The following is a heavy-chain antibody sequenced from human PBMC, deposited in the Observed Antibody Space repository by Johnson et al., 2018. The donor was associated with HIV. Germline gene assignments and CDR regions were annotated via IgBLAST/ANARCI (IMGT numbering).Heavy chain of an antibody. D-gene: IGHD1-26*01. V-gene: IGHV3-66*02. CDR3: ARLTWDQNRGWDAFDI. CDR2: IYSGGST. J-gene: IGHJ3*02. CDR1: GFTVSSNY. Sequence: VQLVESGGGLVQPGGSLRLSCAASGFTVSSNYMSWVRQAPGKGLEWVSVIYSGGSTYYADSMKGRFTISRDNSKNTLYLQMNSLRPEDTAVYYCARLTWDQNRGWDAFDIWGQGTMVTVSS.